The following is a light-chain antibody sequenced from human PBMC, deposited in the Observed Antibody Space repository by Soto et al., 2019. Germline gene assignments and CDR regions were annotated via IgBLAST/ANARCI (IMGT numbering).Light chain of an antibody. CDR1: QSVSSN. CDR2: EAS. J-gene: IGKJ4*01. Sequence: EIVMTQSPATLSVSPGERVTLSCRASQSVSSNLAWYQQKPGQAPRLLIYEASTRATGIPARFSGSGSATEFTLTISSLQSEDFAFYYCQQYIKWPLTFGGGTKVEIK. CDR3: QQYIKWPLT. V-gene: IGKV3-15*01.